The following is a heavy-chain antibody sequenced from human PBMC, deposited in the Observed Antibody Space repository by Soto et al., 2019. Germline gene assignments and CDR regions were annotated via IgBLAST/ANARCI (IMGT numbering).Heavy chain of an antibody. D-gene: IGHD3-3*01. CDR3: ARDLTHYDFWSGYNSAGGFDY. CDR1: GGSFSGYY. J-gene: IGHJ4*02. Sequence: PSETLSLTCAVYGGSFSGYYWSWIRQPPGKGLEWIGEINHSGSTNYNPSLKSRVTISVDTSKNQFSLKLSSVTAADTAVYYCARDLTHYDFWSGYNSAGGFDYWGQGTLVTVSS. CDR2: INHSGST. V-gene: IGHV4-34*01.